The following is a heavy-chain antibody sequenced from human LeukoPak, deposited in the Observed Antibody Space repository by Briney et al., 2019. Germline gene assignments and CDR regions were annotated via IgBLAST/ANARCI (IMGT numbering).Heavy chain of an antibody. J-gene: IGHJ6*03. CDR2: IRYDGSNK. CDR3: AKNRGDYTFGAPNYYYYYYMDV. CDR1: GFTFSSYG. Sequence: PGGSLRLSCAASGFTFSSYGMHWVRQAPGKGLEWVAFIRYDGSNKYYADSVKGRFTISRDNSKNTLYLQMNSLRAEDTAVYYCAKNRGDYTFGAPNYYYYYYMDVWGKGTTVTISS. D-gene: IGHD4-17*01. V-gene: IGHV3-30*02.